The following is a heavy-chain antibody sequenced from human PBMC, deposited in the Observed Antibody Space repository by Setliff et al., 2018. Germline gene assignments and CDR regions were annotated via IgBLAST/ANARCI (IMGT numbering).Heavy chain of an antibody. J-gene: IGHJ4*02. Sequence: PSETLSLTCAVYGDSFSGYFWTWIRQPPGKGLAWIGDIDQSGSTNYNPSLETRVSISVDTSKNQCSLKVRSVTAADTAVYYCARGPSAEDYVWGTYRLDYWGQGTLVTVSS. CDR1: GDSFSGYF. V-gene: IGHV4-34*01. CDR3: ARGPSAEDYVWGTYRLDY. CDR2: IDQSGST. D-gene: IGHD3-16*02.